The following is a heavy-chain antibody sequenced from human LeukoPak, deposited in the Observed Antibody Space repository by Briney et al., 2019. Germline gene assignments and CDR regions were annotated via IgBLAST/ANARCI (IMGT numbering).Heavy chain of an antibody. Sequence: PSETLSLTCTVCGGSITSYYWSWIRQPPGKGLEWIGYIYYSRSTSYNPSLRSRVSISVDTSKMQVSLKVTSVTAADTAVYYCARVYIVGATTVFDYWGQGTLVTVSS. J-gene: IGHJ4*02. D-gene: IGHD1-26*01. V-gene: IGHV4-59*01. CDR3: ARVYIVGATTVFDY. CDR2: IYYSRST. CDR1: GGSITSYY.